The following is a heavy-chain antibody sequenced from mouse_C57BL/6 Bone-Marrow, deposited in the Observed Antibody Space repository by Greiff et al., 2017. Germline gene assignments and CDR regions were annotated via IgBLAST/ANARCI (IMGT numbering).Heavy chain of an antibody. J-gene: IGHJ4*01. D-gene: IGHD2-5*01. Sequence: DVQLVESGTVLARPGASVKMSCKTSGYTFTSYWMHWVKQRPGQGLEWIGAIYPGNSDTSYNEKFKGKAKLTAVTSASTAYMELSSLTNEDSAVYYCTRRSNSANYAMDYWGQGTSVTVSS. CDR2: IYPGNSDT. CDR1: GYTFTSYW. CDR3: TRRSNSANYAMDY. V-gene: IGHV1-5*01.